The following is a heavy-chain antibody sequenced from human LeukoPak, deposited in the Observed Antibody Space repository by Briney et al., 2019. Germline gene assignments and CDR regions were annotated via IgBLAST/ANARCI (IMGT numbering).Heavy chain of an antibody. V-gene: IGHV1-69*01. CDR1: GCTFSSYA. D-gene: IGHD3-22*01. CDR3: ARIHDSSGYYVRD. J-gene: IGHJ4*02. Sequence: ASVTVSCKASGCTFSSYAISWVRQAPGQGLEWMGGIIPIFGTANYAQKFQGRVTITADESTSTAYMELSSLRSEDTAVYYCARIHDSSGYYVRDWGQGTLVTVSS. CDR2: IIPIFGTA.